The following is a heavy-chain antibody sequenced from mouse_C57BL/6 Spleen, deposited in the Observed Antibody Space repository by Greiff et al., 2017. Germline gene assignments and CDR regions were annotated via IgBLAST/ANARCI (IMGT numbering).Heavy chain of an antibody. V-gene: IGHV1-15*01. D-gene: IGHD4-1*01. J-gene: IGHJ2*01. CDR1: GYTFTDYE. CDR2: IDPETGGT. Sequence: VQLQQSGAELVRPGASVTLSCKASGYTFTDYEMHWVKQTPVHGLEWIGAIDPETGGTTYNQKVKGKAILTADKSSRTAYRELRSLTSEYSSVYVCTISWDYFDYWGQGATLTVSS. CDR3: TISWDYFDY.